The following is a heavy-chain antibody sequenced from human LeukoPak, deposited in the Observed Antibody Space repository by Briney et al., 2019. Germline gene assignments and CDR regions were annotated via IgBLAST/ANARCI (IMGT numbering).Heavy chain of an antibody. CDR2: IYSGGST. J-gene: IGHJ5*02. V-gene: IGHV3-53*01. Sequence: GGSLRLSCAASGFTVSSNYMSWVRQAPGKGLEWVLVIYSGGSTYYADSVKGRFTISRDNSKNTLYLQMNSLRAEDTAVYYCARVAAAAGTNLGWFDPWGQGTLVTVSS. CDR1: GFTVSSNY. CDR3: ARVAAAAGTNLGWFDP. D-gene: IGHD6-13*01.